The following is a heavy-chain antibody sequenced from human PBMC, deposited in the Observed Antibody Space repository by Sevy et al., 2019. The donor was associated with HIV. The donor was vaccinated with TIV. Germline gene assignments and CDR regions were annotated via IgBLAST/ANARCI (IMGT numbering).Heavy chain of an antibody. V-gene: IGHV3-48*01. CDR3: AREGGYSDKGMDV. J-gene: IGHJ6*02. CDR2: IGSTGSTI. D-gene: IGHD3-22*01. Sequence: GGSLRLSCASSGFTFSTYTMNWVQAPGKGLEWVSNIGSTGSTIYYADSVKGRFTISRDNVKKSVYLQMNSLRAEDTAVYYCAREGGYSDKGMDVWGQGTTVTVSS. CDR1: GFTFSTYT.